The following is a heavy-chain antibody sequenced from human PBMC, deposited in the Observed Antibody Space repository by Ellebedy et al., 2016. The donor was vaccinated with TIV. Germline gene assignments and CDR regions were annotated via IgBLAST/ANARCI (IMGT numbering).Heavy chain of an antibody. J-gene: IGHJ4*02. CDR3: VRARNYALDS. CDR2: IKYDGADK. Sequence: GESLKISCAASGFTFSVTWMSWARQAPGKGLEWVARIKYDGADKDYVDSVQGRFTISRDNAKNSLYLQMNSLRVEDTAVYFCVRARNYALDSWGQGTLVTVSS. V-gene: IGHV3-7*01. CDR1: GFTFSVTW. D-gene: IGHD3-16*01.